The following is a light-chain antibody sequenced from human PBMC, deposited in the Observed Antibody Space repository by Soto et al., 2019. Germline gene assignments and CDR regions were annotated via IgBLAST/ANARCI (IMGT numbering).Light chain of an antibody. CDR1: QNINSD. CDR3: QQHNNYWT. Sequence: DVQMTQSPSTLSASVGDRVTITCRASQNINSDLAWYQQKPGKAPQLLNYRASSLESGVPSRFSGSGSGTECALTIARLQPDDFATYYCQQHNNYWTFGHGTRVHIK. J-gene: IGKJ1*01. V-gene: IGKV1-5*03. CDR2: RAS.